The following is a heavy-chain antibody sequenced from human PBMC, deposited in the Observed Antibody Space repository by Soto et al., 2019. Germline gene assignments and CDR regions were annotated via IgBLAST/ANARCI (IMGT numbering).Heavy chain of an antibody. CDR2: IYYSGNT. J-gene: IGHJ5*02. Sequence: QLQLQESGPGLVKPSETLSLTCTVSDGSISSSSYYWGWIRQPPGKGLEWIGSIYYSGNTYYNPSLTSRVAISVDTSKTQFSLKLSSVSAADTAVYYCARHQSHSRSYVDPWGQGTLVTVSS. CDR1: DGSISSSSYY. D-gene: IGHD6-13*01. V-gene: IGHV4-39*01. CDR3: ARHQSHSRSYVDP.